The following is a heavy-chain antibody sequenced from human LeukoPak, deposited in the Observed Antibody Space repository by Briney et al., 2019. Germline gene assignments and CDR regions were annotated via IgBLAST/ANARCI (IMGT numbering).Heavy chain of an antibody. V-gene: IGHV3-23*01. J-gene: IGHJ4*02. CDR2: ISGDGGST. CDR3: AKESPFFGY. Sequence: GGSLRLSCAASGFTFNNYAMSWVRQAPGKGLEWVSVISGDGGSTYYADSVKGRFTISRDNSKNTLFLQMNTLGAGDTPIYYCAKESPFFGYWGQGTRVTVSS. CDR1: GFTFNNYA.